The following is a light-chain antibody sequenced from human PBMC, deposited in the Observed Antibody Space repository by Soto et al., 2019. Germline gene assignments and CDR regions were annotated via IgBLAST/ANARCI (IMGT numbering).Light chain of an antibody. V-gene: IGLV1-40*01. Sequence: QSVLTQPPSVSGAPGQRVTISCTGSSSNIGAGYDVHWYQQLPGTVPKLLIYANNNRPSGVPDRFSGSKSGTSASLAITGLQAEDEADYYCQSYDNILDCRVFGGGTKLTVL. CDR3: QSYDNILDCRV. CDR2: ANN. CDR1: SSNIGAGYD. J-gene: IGLJ2*01.